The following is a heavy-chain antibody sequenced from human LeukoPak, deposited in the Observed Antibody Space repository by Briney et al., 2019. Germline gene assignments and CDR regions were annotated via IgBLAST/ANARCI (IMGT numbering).Heavy chain of an antibody. J-gene: IGHJ4*02. CDR2: INNIEGST. D-gene: IGHD1-26*01. V-gene: IGHV3-64D*06. CDR3: VKAKVGGTFDS. CDR1: GFTFSRHT. Sequence: PGGSLRLSCSASGFTFSRHTMEWVPEAPGKGPEYVSGINNIEGSTQYADSVNGRFTISRDNSKNTVYLQMSRLRVEDAAVYYCVKAKVGGTFDSWGQGTLVTVSS.